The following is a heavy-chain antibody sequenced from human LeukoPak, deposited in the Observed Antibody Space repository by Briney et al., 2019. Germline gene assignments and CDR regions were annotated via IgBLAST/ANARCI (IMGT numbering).Heavy chain of an antibody. CDR1: GFTFDDYA. CDR3: AQQLGN. D-gene: IGHD6-13*01. Sequence: PGGSLRLPCAASGFTFDDYAMHWVRQAPGKGLEWVSLISGDGGSTYYADSVKGRFTISRDNSKNSLYLQMNSLRTEDTALYYCAQQLGNWGQGTLVTVSS. CDR2: ISGDGGST. J-gene: IGHJ4*02. V-gene: IGHV3-43*02.